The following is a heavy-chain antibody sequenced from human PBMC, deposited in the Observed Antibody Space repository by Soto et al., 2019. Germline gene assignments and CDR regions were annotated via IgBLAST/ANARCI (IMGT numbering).Heavy chain of an antibody. V-gene: IGHV3-21*01. D-gene: IGHD6-6*01. J-gene: IGHJ6*02. CDR2: ISSGSSYI. CDR1: GFSLSRHS. Sequence: GGSLRLSCAASGFSLSRHSVNWVREAPGKGLEWVSYISSGSSYIYYADSVKGRFTVSRDNTKNSLYLQMNSLRADDTGVYYCAREGSMPAGGMDVWGQGTMVTVSS. CDR3: AREGSMPAGGMDV.